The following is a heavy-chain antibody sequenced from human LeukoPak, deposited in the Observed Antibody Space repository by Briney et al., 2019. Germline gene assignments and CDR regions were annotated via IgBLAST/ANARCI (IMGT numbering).Heavy chain of an antibody. J-gene: IGHJ4*02. V-gene: IGHV3-23*01. CDR2: ISGSGGNT. D-gene: IGHD4-17*01. Sequence: PGGSLRLSCAASGFTFRSYVMSWVRQAPGKGLDWVSSISGSGGNTNNADSVKGRFTISRDNAKNSLYLQMKSLRDEDTAIYYCARDYGDLPARVPYFDYWGQGTLVTVSS. CDR1: GFTFRSYV. CDR3: ARDYGDLPARVPYFDY.